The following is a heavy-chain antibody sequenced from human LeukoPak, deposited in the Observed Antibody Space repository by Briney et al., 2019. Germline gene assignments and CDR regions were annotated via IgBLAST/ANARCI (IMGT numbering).Heavy chain of an antibody. J-gene: IGHJ4*02. Sequence: PGRSLRLSCAASGFTFSSYAMHWVRQAPGKGLELVAVISYDGSNKYYADSVKGRFTISRDNSKNTLYLQMNSLRAEDTAVYYCAREDYDMDYFDYWGQGTLVTVSS. D-gene: IGHD3-9*01. CDR3: AREDYDMDYFDY. CDR2: ISYDGSNK. CDR1: GFTFSSYA. V-gene: IGHV3-30-3*01.